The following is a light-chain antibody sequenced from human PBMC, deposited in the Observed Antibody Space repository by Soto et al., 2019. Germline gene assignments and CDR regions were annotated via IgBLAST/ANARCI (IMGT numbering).Light chain of an antibody. Sequence: DIQMTQSPSTLSASVGDRVTITCRASQSISSWLAWYQQKPGKAPKLLIYKASSLESGVRSRFSGSGSGTEFTLTISSLQPDDFATYYCQQYNSYTFGPGTKVDIK. CDR2: KAS. V-gene: IGKV1-5*03. CDR3: QQYNSYT. J-gene: IGKJ3*01. CDR1: QSISSW.